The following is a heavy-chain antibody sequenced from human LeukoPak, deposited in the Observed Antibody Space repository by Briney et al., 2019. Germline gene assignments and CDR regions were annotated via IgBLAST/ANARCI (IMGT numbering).Heavy chain of an antibody. CDR2: IYYSGST. V-gene: IGHV4-59*12. CDR3: ASNDGGAAGIDWYFDL. CDR1: GGSISSYY. Sequence: SETLSLTCTVSGGSISSYYWSWIRQPPGKGLEWIGYIYYSGSTNYNPSLKSRVTISVDTSKNQFSLKLSSVTAADTAVYYCASNDGGAAGIDWYFDLWGRGTLVTASS. J-gene: IGHJ2*01. D-gene: IGHD6-13*01.